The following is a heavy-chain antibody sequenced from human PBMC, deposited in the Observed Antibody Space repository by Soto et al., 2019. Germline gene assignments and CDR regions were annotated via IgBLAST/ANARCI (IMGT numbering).Heavy chain of an antibody. CDR1: GYSFTSYW. Sequence: PGESLKISCKGSGYSFTSYWIGWVRQMPGKGLEWMGIIYPGDSDTRYSPSFQGQVTISADKSISTAYLQWSSLKASDTAMYYCAIQGHSGYSGLLLRSKVATLDYYYGMDVWGQGTTVTVSS. D-gene: IGHD5-12*01. CDR2: IYPGDSDT. J-gene: IGHJ6*02. V-gene: IGHV5-51*01. CDR3: AIQGHSGYSGLLLRSKVATLDYYYGMDV.